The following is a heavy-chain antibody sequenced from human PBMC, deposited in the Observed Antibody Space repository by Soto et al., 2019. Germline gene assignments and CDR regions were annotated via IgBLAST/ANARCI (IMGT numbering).Heavy chain of an antibody. Sequence: QVQLVQSGAETMKSGSSVKVSCKVSGGNFNTYGIGWGRQAPGQGLEWMGEIIPLLGTPNYAQRFQDRLTISADESTTTAYMELSSLRSEDSAVYFCAGLHVPMTYGGAVLGSWGQGTQVTVSS. D-gene: IGHD3-16*01. CDR1: GGNFNTYG. CDR2: IIPLLGTP. J-gene: IGHJ5*02. V-gene: IGHV1-69*01. CDR3: AGLHVPMTYGGAVLGS.